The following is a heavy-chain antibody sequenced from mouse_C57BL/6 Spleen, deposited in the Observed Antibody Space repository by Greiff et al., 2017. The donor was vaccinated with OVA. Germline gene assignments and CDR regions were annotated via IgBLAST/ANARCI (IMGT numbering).Heavy chain of an antibody. D-gene: IGHD1-1*01. V-gene: IGHV5-12*01. CDR1: GFTFSDYY. CDR2: LSTGGGST. CDR3: SSHYGCPYYYGSSYPVAY. Sequence: DVQLVESGGGLVQPGGSLKLSCAASGFTFSDYYMYWVRQTQEKRLEWVAYLSTGGGSTYYPATVKGRFTFSRNNAKNTLYLQMSRLKSEVTAMYYCSSHYGCPYYYGSSYPVAYWGQGTLVTVSA. J-gene: IGHJ3*01.